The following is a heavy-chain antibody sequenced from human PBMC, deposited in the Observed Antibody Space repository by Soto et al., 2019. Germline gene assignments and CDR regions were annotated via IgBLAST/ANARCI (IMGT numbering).Heavy chain of an antibody. J-gene: IGHJ6*03. Sequence: GGSLRLSCAASGFTFSSYWMHWVRQAPGKGLVWVSRINSDGSSTSYADSVKGRLTISRDNAKNTLYLQMSSLRAEDTAVYYWARVKAFDFWSGYYKVGYYYYMDLWGKVTTVTVSS. V-gene: IGHV3-74*01. D-gene: IGHD3-3*01. CDR2: INSDGSST. CDR3: ARVKAFDFWSGYYKVGYYYYMDL. CDR1: GFTFSSYW.